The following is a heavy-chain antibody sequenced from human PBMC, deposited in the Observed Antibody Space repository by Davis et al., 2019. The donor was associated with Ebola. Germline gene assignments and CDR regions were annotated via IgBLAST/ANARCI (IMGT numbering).Heavy chain of an antibody. D-gene: IGHD2-15*01. Sequence: SETLSLTCAVYGGSFSGYYWSWIRQPPGKGLEWIGEIYHSGSTNYNPSLKSRVTISVDKSKNQFSLKLSSVTAADTAVYYCARWSSWWRGWWFDPWGQGTLVTVSS. CDR1: GGSFSGYY. CDR3: ARWSSWWRGWWFDP. V-gene: IGHV4-34*01. CDR2: IYHSGST. J-gene: IGHJ5*02.